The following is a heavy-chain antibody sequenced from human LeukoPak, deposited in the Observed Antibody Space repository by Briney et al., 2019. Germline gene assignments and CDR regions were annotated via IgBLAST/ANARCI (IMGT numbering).Heavy chain of an antibody. V-gene: IGHV4-30-2*01. CDR3: ARVSGYCGGDCYFDH. CDR1: GGSISSGGYS. Sequence: PSQTLSLTCAVSGGSISSGGYSWSWIRQPPGKGLEWIGYIYHSGSTYYNPSLKSRVTISVDRSKSQFSLKLSSVTAADTAVYYCARVSGYCGGDCYFDHWGQGTLVTVSS. CDR2: IYHSGST. J-gene: IGHJ4*02. D-gene: IGHD2-21*02.